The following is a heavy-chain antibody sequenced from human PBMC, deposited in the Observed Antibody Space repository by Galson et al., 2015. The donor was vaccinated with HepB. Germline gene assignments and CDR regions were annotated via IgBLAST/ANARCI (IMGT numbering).Heavy chain of an antibody. Sequence: SLRLSCAASGFTFSSYGMHWVRQAPGKGLEWVAVIWYDGSNKYYADSVKGRFTISRDNSKNTLYLQMNSLKTEDTAVYYCTTVDTAMVDYWGQGTLVTVSS. CDR1: GFTFSSYG. V-gene: IGHV3-33*01. D-gene: IGHD5-18*01. CDR3: TTVDTAMVDY. CDR2: IWYDGSNK. J-gene: IGHJ4*02.